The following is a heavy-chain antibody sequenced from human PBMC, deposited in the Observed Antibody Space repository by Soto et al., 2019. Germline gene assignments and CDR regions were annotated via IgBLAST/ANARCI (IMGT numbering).Heavy chain of an antibody. CDR2: ISSSSSDR. V-gene: IGHV3-21*04. D-gene: IGHD2-15*01. CDR3: AREGGYCRGGSCSDAFDI. CDR1: GVTFSSYS. J-gene: IGHJ3*02. Sequence: GGSLRLSCAASGVTFSSYSMNWVRQAPGKGLEWVSSISSSSSDRYYGDSVKGRFTISRDNAKNSLYLQMTSLRAEDTAVYYCAREGGYCRGGSCSDAFDIWGQGTMVTVSS.